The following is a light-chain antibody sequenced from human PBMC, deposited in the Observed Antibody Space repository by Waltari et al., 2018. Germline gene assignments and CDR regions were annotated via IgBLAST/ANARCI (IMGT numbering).Light chain of an antibody. V-gene: IGKV3-20*01. Sequence: IALTQSPGTLSLSPGERATLPCRASQSVSSSYLAWYQQKPGQAPRLLIYGASSRATGIPDRFSGSGSGTDFTLTISRLEPEDFAVYYCQQYGSSPPYTFGQGTKLEIK. CDR1: QSVSSSY. J-gene: IGKJ2*01. CDR3: QQYGSSPPYT. CDR2: GAS.